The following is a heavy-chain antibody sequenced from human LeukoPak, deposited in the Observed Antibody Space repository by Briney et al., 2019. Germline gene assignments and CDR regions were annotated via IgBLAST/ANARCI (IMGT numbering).Heavy chain of an antibody. D-gene: IGHD6-6*01. CDR3: AKGGSSFLPGYYFDY. Sequence: GGSLRLSCAASGFTFSSYAMSWVRQAPGKGLEWVSAISGSGGSTYYADSVKGRFTISRDNSKSTLYLQMNSLRAEDTAVYYCAKGGSSFLPGYYFDYWGQGTLVTVSS. J-gene: IGHJ4*02. CDR1: GFTFSSYA. CDR2: ISGSGGST. V-gene: IGHV3-23*01.